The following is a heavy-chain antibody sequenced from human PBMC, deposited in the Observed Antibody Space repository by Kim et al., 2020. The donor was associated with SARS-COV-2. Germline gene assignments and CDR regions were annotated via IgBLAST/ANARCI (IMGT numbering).Heavy chain of an antibody. V-gene: IGHV3-11*01. J-gene: IGHJ4*02. CDR3: VRDPNS. CDR1: GFSFSDYY. Sequence: GGSLRLSCEASGFSFSDYYMSWIRQAPGKGLEWVSYINAGGRSMKCADSVNGRFSISRDNANKSLSLQMNSLTPEDTAVYYCVRDPNSWSQG. CDR2: INAGGRSM.